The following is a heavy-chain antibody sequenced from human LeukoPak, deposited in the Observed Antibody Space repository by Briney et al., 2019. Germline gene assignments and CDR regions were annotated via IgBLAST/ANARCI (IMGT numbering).Heavy chain of an antibody. J-gene: IGHJ4*02. V-gene: IGHV4-30-4*08. CDR2: ISYRGKT. CDR3: ARDGGGSGSLDY. D-gene: IGHD3-10*01. CDR1: GGSISSGDSY. Sequence: ASQTLSLTCTGSGGSISSGDSYWSWIRQPPGKGLEWTGYISYRGKTYYNPSLKSRLTISVDTSNNQFSLKLSSVTAADTAVYFCARDGGGSGSLDYWGQGTLVTVSS.